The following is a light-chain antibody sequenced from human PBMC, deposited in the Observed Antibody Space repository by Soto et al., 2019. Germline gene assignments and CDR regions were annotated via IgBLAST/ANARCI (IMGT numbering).Light chain of an antibody. CDR3: NAYTARSTLV. V-gene: IGLV2-14*01. Sequence: QSVLTQPASVSGSAGQSITISCSGTMRDVGAYNLVSWYQQHPGTAPKLIIYEVRNRPSGISSRFSGSRSGNTASLTISGLHSEDEGDYHCNAYTARSTLVFGGGTKGTVL. CDR1: MRDVGAYNL. CDR2: EVR. J-gene: IGLJ3*02.